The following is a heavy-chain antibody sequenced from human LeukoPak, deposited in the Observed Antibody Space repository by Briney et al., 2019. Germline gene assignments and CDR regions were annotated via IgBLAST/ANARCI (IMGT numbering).Heavy chain of an antibody. CDR1: GFTFSSYG. J-gene: IGHJ6*03. V-gene: IGHV3-30*02. CDR2: IRYDGSNK. CDR3: AKDRLRYYYYYYMDV. Sequence: PGGSLRLSCAASGFTFSSYGMHWVRQAPAKGLEWVAFIRYDGSNKYYADSVKGRFTISRDNSKNTLYLQMNSLRAEDTAVYYCAKDRLRYYYYYYMDVWGKGTTVTVSS.